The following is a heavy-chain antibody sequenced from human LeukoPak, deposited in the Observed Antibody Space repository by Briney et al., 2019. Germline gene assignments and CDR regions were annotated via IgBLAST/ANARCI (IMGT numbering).Heavy chain of an antibody. CDR1: GYTFTGHY. CDR3: ARVAAEVVGVPGAIGFGWLRRDYYYMDV. D-gene: IGHD2-2*02. Sequence: ASVKVSCKASGYTFTGHYIHWVRQAPGQGLEWMGWIHPNSGGTSYAQKFQGRVTMTRDMSTSTVYMELSSLRSEDTAVYYCARVAAEVVGVPGAIGFGWLRRDYYYMDVWGKGTTVTVSS. J-gene: IGHJ6*03. V-gene: IGHV1-2*02. CDR2: IHPNSGGT.